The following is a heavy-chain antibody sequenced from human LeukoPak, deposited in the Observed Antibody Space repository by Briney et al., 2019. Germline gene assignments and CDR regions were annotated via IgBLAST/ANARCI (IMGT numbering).Heavy chain of an antibody. D-gene: IGHD3-10*01. CDR1: GFTFKNYG. Sequence: GRSLRLSCAASGFTFKNYGMHWVRQAPGKGLEWVAVIIFDGSRQEYPDSMRGRFTITRDNSKNTLYLQMDYLRPEDTAVYYCAKDYGHHYASGSSYFEYWGRGTPVTVSS. J-gene: IGHJ4*02. CDR2: IIFDGSRQ. V-gene: IGHV3-30*18. CDR3: AKDYGHHYASGSSYFEY.